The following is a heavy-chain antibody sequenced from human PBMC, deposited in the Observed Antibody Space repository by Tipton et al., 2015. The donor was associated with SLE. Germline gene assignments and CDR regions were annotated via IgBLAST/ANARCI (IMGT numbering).Heavy chain of an antibody. J-gene: IGHJ4*02. D-gene: IGHD1-26*01. CDR1: SGSVTSAGYY. Sequence: TLSLTCTVSSGSVTSAGYYWSWIRQPPGKGLEWIGYIYYSGSMNYSPSLKSGVTLSVDASKNQFSLTLTSVTAADTAVYYCARGDRIGSYFDSWGQGTLVTVSS. CDR2: IYYSGSM. V-gene: IGHV4-61*08. CDR3: ARGDRIGSYFDS.